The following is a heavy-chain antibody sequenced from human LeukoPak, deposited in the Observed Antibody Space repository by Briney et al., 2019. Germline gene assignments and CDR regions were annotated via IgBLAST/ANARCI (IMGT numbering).Heavy chain of an antibody. V-gene: IGHV1-2*02. CDR3: ARRYYYDSSGYHSLGY. J-gene: IGHJ4*02. D-gene: IGHD3-22*01. Sequence: ASVKVSCKASGYTFTSYYMHWVRQAPGQGLEWMGWINPNSGGTNYAQKFQGRVTMTRDTSISTAYMELSRLRSDDTAVYYCARRYYYDSSGYHSLGYWGQGTLVTVSS. CDR1: GYTFTSYY. CDR2: INPNSGGT.